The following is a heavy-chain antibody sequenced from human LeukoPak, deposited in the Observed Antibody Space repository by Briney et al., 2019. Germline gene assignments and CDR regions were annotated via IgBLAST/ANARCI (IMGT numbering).Heavy chain of an antibody. J-gene: IGHJ5*02. CDR1: GFTFSSYE. D-gene: IGHD1-7*01. CDR2: FSTSGSTI. CDR3: ARGLNWKYGWFDP. V-gene: IGHV3-48*03. Sequence: PGGSLRLSCAASGFTFSSYEMNWVRQAPGKGLEWVSYFSTSGSTIYYADSVKGRFTISRDNAKNSLYLQMNSLRAEDTAVYYCARGLNWKYGWFDPWGQGTLVTVSS.